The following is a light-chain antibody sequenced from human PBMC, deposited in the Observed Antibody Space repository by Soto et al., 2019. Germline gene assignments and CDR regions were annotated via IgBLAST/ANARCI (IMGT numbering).Light chain of an antibody. CDR2: AAS. Sequence: EIQMTQCHSTLCGSVVDIVNITCGGSQSISTYLHWYQQKAGEAPKLLIYAASNLQGGVPSRFSGSGSGADFTLTINSLQPEDFATYYCQQGYGTPWTFGQGTEVDI. V-gene: IGKV1-39*01. CDR1: QSISTY. CDR3: QQGYGTPWT. J-gene: IGKJ1*01.